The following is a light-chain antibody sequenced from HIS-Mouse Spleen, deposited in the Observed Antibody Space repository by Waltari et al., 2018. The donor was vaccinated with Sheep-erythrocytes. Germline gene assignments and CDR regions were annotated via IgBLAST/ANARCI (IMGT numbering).Light chain of an antibody. CDR3: CSYAGSSTPWV. J-gene: IGLJ3*02. CDR1: SSDVGSYNL. Sequence: QSALTQPASVSGSPGQSITISCTGTSSDVGSYNLVSWYQQHPGKAPKLMIYEGSNRPSGVSNRSSGSKSGNTASLTISVLQAEDEADYYCCSYAGSSTPWVFGGGTKLTVL. CDR2: EGS. V-gene: IGLV2-23*01.